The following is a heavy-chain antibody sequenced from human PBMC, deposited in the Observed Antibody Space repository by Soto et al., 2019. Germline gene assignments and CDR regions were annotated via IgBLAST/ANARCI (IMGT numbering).Heavy chain of an antibody. J-gene: IGHJ3*02. V-gene: IGHV3-66*01. D-gene: IGHD2-15*01. CDR2: IYKDFT. CDR3: AREPRYCSGGSCSIMGDAFDI. Sequence: EVQLVESGGGLVQPGGSLRLSCVASGFTVTDIYMNWVRQAPGKGLAWVSVIYKDFTDYADFVRGRFSVSTDTSKNALYLQLDNLRAEDTAVYYCAREPRYCSGGSCSIMGDAFDIWGQGAKVTVSS. CDR1: GFTVTDIY.